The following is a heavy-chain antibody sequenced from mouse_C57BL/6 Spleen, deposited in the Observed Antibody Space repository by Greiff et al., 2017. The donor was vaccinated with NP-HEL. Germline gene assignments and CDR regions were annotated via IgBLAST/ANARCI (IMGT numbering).Heavy chain of an antibody. D-gene: IGHD2-4*01. Sequence: EVKLVESGGGLVKPGGSLKLSCAASGFTFSSYAMSWVRQTPEKRLEWVATISDGGSYTYYPDNVKGRFTISRDNAKNNLYLQMSHLKSEDKAMYYCAREITTNAMDYWGQGTSVTVSS. CDR2: ISDGGSYT. CDR3: AREITTNAMDY. CDR1: GFTFSSYA. J-gene: IGHJ4*01. V-gene: IGHV5-4*01.